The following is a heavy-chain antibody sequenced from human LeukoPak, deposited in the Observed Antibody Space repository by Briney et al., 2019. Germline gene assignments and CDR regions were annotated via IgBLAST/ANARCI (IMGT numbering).Heavy chain of an antibody. J-gene: IGHJ4*02. CDR2: ISSSGSNI. CDR3: ARGWISDSFDY. CDR1: GLTFSSYE. D-gene: IGHD5-12*01. V-gene: IGHV3-48*03. Sequence: AGGSLRLSWAASGLTFSSYEMNWVRQAPGKGLEWVSYISSSGSNIYYADSVKGRFTISRDNAKNSLYLQMNSLRAEDTAVYYCARGWISDSFDYWGQGTLVTVSS.